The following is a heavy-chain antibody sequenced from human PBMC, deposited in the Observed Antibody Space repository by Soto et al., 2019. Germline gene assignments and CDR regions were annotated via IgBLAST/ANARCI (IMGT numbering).Heavy chain of an antibody. CDR2: MYYGGST. J-gene: IGHJ4*02. D-gene: IGHD4-17*01. Sequence: SETLSLTCTVSGGSIRTYYWNWIRQPPGKGLEWIGYMYYGGSTNYNPSLKSRVTVSGDTSKNDSSLKLTSVTAADTAVYYCARSTGYGDSYFAYWGRRTLVTVSS. CDR1: GGSIRTYY. CDR3: ARSTGYGDSYFAY. V-gene: IGHV4-59*01.